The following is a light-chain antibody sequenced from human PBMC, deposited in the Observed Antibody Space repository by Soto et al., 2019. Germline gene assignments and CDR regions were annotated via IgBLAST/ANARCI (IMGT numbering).Light chain of an antibody. CDR2: DTS. CDR1: QTLSNSF. CDR3: QQYGSSPWT. Sequence: EIVLTQSPGTLSLSPGGRATLSCRASQTLSNSFIAWYQQKPGQAPRLLIYDTSSRATGIPDRFSGRGSGTGFTLTISRLEPEDFAVYYCQQYGSSPWTFGQGTKVDIK. V-gene: IGKV3-20*01. J-gene: IGKJ1*01.